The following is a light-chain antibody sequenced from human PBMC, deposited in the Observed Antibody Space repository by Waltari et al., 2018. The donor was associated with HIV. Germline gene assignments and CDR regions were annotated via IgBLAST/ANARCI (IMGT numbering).Light chain of an antibody. Sequence: EIVLTQSPATLSFSPGETATLSCRASQNVSSSLAWYQQKPGQPPRLLIYSASNSASGIPARFSGSGSGADFTLTISSLEPEDFAIYYCQQRSNWPLTFGGGTKVDI. CDR2: SAS. V-gene: IGKV3-11*01. CDR3: QQRSNWPLT. J-gene: IGKJ4*01. CDR1: QNVSSS.